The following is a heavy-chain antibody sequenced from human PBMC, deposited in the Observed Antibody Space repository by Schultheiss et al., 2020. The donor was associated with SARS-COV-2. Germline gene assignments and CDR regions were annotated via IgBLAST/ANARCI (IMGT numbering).Heavy chain of an antibody. Sequence: TLSLTCAVYGGSFSGYYWSWIRQPPGKGLEWIGEINHSGSTNYNPSLKSRVTISVDKSKNQFSLKLSSVTAADTAMYYCARLRSAIAAAGLYYFDYWGQGTLVTVSS. CDR2: INHSGST. V-gene: IGHV4-34*01. CDR1: GGSFSGYY. J-gene: IGHJ4*02. D-gene: IGHD6-13*01. CDR3: ARLRSAIAAAGLYYFDY.